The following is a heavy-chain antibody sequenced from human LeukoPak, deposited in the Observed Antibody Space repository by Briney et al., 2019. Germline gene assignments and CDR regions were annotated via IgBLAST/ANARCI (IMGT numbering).Heavy chain of an antibody. J-gene: IGHJ4*02. CDR3: ARRYCSSTSCHQDY. D-gene: IGHD2-2*01. CDR2: IYYSGST. Sequence: SETLSLTCTVSGGSLTNYYWSWIRQPPGKGLEWIGYIYYSGSTNYNPSLKSRVTISVHMSKNQFPLKLSSVTAADTAVYYCARRYCSSTSCHQDYWGQGTLVTVSS. CDR1: GGSLTNYY. V-gene: IGHV4-59*08.